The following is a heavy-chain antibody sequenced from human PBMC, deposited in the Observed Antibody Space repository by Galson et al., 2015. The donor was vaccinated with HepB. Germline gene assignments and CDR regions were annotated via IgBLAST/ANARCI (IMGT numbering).Heavy chain of an antibody. CDR2: FVPLYGTP. J-gene: IGHJ4*02. D-gene: IGHD1-20*01. V-gene: IGHV1-69*13. CDR3: ARNVNWNFDS. Sequence: SVKVSCKASGGTFSGYTINWVRQAPGQGLEWMGEFVPLYGTPNYAQRFQDRVSIIADDSTGTAFMELSSLRSEDTAVYYCARNVNWNFDSWGRGTLVTVSS. CDR1: GGTFSGYT.